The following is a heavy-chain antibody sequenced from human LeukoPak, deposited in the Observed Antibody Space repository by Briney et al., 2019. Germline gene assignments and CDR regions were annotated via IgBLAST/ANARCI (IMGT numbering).Heavy chain of an antibody. CDR2: IGTRGTTM. V-gene: IGHV3-48*02. Sequence: PGGSLRLSCAASGFTFTSYVMSWVRQPPGKGLEWISYIGTRGTTMYYADSVKGRFTISRGNAKNSLYLQMNSLRDEDTAIYYCARGRGSSWGQGTLVTVSS. J-gene: IGHJ5*02. CDR1: GFTFTSYV. D-gene: IGHD2-21*01. CDR3: ARGRGSS.